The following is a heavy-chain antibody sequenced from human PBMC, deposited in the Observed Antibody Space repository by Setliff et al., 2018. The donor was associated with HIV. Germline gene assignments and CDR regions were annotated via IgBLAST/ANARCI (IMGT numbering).Heavy chain of an antibody. CDR3: AKDRFSGSSSLDS. J-gene: IGHJ4*02. D-gene: IGHD1-26*01. CDR2: IWYDGTNE. Sequence: HPGGSLRLSCATSGFTFRSFGMHWVRQAPGKGLEWVANIWYDGTNENYVDSVKGRFTISRDNSKNTLYLQMNSLKSEDTAIYYCAKDRFSGSSSLDSWGQGTLVTVSS. CDR1: GFTFRSFG. V-gene: IGHV3-30*02.